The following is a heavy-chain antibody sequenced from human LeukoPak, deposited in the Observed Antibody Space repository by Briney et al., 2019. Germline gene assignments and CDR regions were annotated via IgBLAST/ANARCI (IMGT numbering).Heavy chain of an antibody. D-gene: IGHD3-3*01. J-gene: IGHJ4*02. CDR3: ARGTIFGVVTYPYFDY. Sequence: SGPTLVKPTQTLTLTCTFSGFSLSTSGMCMSWIRQPPGKALEWLARIDWDDDKYYSTSLKTRLTIFKDTSKNQVVLTMTNMDPVDTATYYCARGTIFGVVTYPYFDYWGQGTLVTVSS. CDR1: GFSLSTSGMC. V-gene: IGHV2-70*11. CDR2: IDWDDDK.